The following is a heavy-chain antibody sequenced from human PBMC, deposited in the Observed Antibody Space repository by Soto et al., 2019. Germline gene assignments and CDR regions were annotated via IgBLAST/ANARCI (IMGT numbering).Heavy chain of an antibody. J-gene: IGHJ5*02. CDR2: IHYSGST. D-gene: IGHD3-22*01. V-gene: IGHV4-31*03. Sequence: SETLSLTCTVSGGSIRSGVYYWSWIRQHPGKGLEWIGYIHYSGSTYYNPSLKSRVTISVDTSKNQFSLKLSSVTAADTAVYYCARDYGYYDSSGYYSDVLYWFDPWGQGTLVTVSS. CDR1: GGSIRSGVYY. CDR3: ARDYGYYDSSGYYSDVLYWFDP.